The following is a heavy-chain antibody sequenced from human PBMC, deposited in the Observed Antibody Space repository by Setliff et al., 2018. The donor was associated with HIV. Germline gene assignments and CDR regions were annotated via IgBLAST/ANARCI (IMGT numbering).Heavy chain of an antibody. CDR3: ATGGMAAAGPGGGHGLDV. V-gene: IGHV3-23*01. D-gene: IGHD6-13*01. CDR1: GFTFSTYA. Sequence: LRLSCAASGFTFSTYAMSWVRQAPGKGLAWVSAISAGGGSTYYANSVKGRFTISRDSSKNTLSLQMSSLRAEDTALYYCATGGMAAAGPGGGHGLDVWGQGTTVTVSS. J-gene: IGHJ6*02. CDR2: ISAGGGST.